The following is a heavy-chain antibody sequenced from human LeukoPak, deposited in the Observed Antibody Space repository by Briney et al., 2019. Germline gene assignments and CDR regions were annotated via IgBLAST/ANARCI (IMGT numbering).Heavy chain of an antibody. Sequence: PGGSLRLSCAASGFTFSSYGMHWVRQAPGKGLEWVAFIRYDGSNKYYADSVKGRFTISRDNSKNTLYLQMNSLRAEDTAVYYCAKDLSGSGSASYWGQGTLVTVSS. D-gene: IGHD3-10*01. V-gene: IGHV3-30*02. J-gene: IGHJ4*02. CDR3: AKDLSGSGSASY. CDR1: GFTFSSYG. CDR2: IRYDGSNK.